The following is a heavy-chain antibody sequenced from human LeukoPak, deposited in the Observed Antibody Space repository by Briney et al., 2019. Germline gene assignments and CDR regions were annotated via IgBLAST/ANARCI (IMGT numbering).Heavy chain of an antibody. V-gene: IGHV3-48*04. CDR2: ISSSSSTI. CDR3: AKDMGRPFGSAFDI. D-gene: IGHD2-15*01. CDR1: GFTFSSYS. J-gene: IGHJ3*02. Sequence: GGSLRLSCAASGFTFSSYSMNWVRQAPGKGLEWVSYISSSSSTIYYADSVKGRFTISRDNAKNSLYLQMNSLRAEDTALYYCAKDMGRPFGSAFDIWGQGTMVTVSS.